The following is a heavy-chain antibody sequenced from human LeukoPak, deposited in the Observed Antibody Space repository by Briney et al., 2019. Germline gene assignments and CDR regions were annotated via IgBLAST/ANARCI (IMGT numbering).Heavy chain of an antibody. J-gene: IGHJ4*02. D-gene: IGHD1-1*01. CDR3: ARLTGTTGFDY. Sequence: SWVRQAPGKGLEWVANIKQDGSDKYYVDSVKGRFTISRDNAKNSLYLQLNSLRADDTAVYYCARLTGTTGFDYWGQGTLVTVSS. CDR2: IKQDGSDK. V-gene: IGHV3-7*01.